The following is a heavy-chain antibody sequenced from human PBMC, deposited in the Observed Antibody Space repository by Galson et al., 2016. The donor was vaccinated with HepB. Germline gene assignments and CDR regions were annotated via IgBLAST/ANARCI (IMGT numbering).Heavy chain of an antibody. CDR3: ARHRAAAYPFAY. CDR1: GDSITSDGSY. V-gene: IGHV4-39*01. D-gene: IGHD6-13*01. Sequence: ETLSLTCSVSGDSITSDGSYWGWIRQLPGKGLEWIGSFSYSGNSFYNPSLQRRVTISGETSKTQVSLRLSFVSAADTATYYCARHRAAAYPFAYWGQGALVTVSS. CDR2: FSYSGNS. J-gene: IGHJ4*02.